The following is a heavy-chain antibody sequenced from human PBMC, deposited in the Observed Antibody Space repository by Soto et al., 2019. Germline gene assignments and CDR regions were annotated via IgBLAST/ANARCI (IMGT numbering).Heavy chain of an antibody. CDR3: ASRGD. CDR2: IYPDGRT. Sequence: EVQLVESGGGLVQPGGSLRLSCAASGFSVSSDFMIWVRQAPGKGLDWVSSIYPDGRTFHAKSVKGRFTISRDSSKNTLYLQMNSLRVEDTAVYYCASRGDWGQGALVTVSS. CDR1: GFSVSSDF. D-gene: IGHD2-21*01. V-gene: IGHV3-66*01. J-gene: IGHJ4*02.